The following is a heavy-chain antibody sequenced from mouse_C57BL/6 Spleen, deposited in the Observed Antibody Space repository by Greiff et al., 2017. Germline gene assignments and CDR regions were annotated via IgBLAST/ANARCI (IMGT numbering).Heavy chain of an antibody. CDR1: GYTFTDYY. CDR2: INPNNGGT. V-gene: IGHV1-26*01. D-gene: IGHD4-1*01. J-gene: IGHJ2*01. Sequence: EVKLMESGPELVKPGASVKISCKASGYTFTDYYMNWVKQSHGKSLEWIGDINPNNGGTSYNQKFKGKATLTVDKSSSTAYMELRSLTSEDSAVYYCARANFYFDYWGQGTTLTVSS. CDR3: ARANFYFDY.